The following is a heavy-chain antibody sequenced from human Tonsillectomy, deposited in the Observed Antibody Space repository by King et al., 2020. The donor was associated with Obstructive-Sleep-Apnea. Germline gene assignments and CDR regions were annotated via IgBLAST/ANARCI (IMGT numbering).Heavy chain of an antibody. V-gene: IGHV3-13*04. CDR1: GFTFSDYD. D-gene: IGHD6-13*01. CDR2: IGAGGDT. J-gene: IGHJ2*01. CDR3: VRQESARIGAAVTWYFDL. Sequence: VQLVESGGGLVQPGGSLRLSCAASGFTFSDYDMHWVRQATGKGLEWVSTIGAGGDTYYPGSVKGRFTVSRENAKNSFYLQMNSLRAGDTAVYYCVRQESARIGAAVTWYFDLWGRGALVTVSS.